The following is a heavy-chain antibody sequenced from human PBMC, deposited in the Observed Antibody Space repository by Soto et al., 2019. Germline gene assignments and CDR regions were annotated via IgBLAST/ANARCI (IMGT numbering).Heavy chain of an antibody. J-gene: IGHJ3*02. CDR2: ISSSKTYI. V-gene: IGHV3-48*02. Sequence: EVQLVESGGGLVQSGQSLRVSCAASGFSFSSYSMNWVRQAPGKGLEWISYISSSKTYIWYADSVKGRFTISRDNAKNSLSLQMNSLRDEDTAVYYCVRDSGWAFDIWGLGTMVTVSS. D-gene: IGHD6-19*01. CDR1: GFSFSSYS. CDR3: VRDSGWAFDI.